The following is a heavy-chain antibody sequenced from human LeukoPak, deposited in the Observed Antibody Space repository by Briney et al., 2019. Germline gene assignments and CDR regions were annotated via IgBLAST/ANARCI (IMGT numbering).Heavy chain of an antibody. Sequence: SETLSLTCTVSGGSISSSSYYWGWIRQPPGKGLEWIGSIYYSGSTYCNPSLKSRVTISVDTSKNQFSLKLSSVTAADTAVYYCARHPVDTAMEDMFDYWGQGTLVTVSS. D-gene: IGHD5-18*01. CDR2: IYYSGST. CDR3: ARHPVDTAMEDMFDY. V-gene: IGHV4-39*01. CDR1: GGSISSSSYY. J-gene: IGHJ4*02.